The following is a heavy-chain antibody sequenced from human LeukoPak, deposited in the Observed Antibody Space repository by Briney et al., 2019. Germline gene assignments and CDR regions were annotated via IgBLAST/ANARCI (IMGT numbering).Heavy chain of an antibody. J-gene: IGHJ3*02. D-gene: IGHD6-13*01. CDR1: GFILSSYS. V-gene: IGHV3-64*01. CDR3: ARVAAFGTAAFDI. Sequence: PGGSLRLSCAASGFILSSYSMHWVRQAPGEGLEFVSAISSSGGSTYYANSVKGRFTISRDTSKNTLYLQMGSLRPEDMAVYYCARVAAFGTAAFDIWGQGITVTVSS. CDR2: ISSSGGST.